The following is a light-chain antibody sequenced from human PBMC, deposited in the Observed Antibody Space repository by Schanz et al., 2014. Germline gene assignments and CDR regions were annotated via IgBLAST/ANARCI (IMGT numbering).Light chain of an antibody. J-gene: IGKJ4*01. CDR3: QQYYGLPLT. V-gene: IGKV4-1*01. CDR1: QSVLYSSNNKNY. CDR2: WAS. Sequence: DIVMTQSPDSLAVSLGERATIHCKSSQSVLYSSNNKNYLAWYQHKPGQPPKLLIHWASTRESGVPDRFSGSGSGTDFTLTITSLQAEDVAVYYCQQYYGLPLTFGGGTKVEIK.